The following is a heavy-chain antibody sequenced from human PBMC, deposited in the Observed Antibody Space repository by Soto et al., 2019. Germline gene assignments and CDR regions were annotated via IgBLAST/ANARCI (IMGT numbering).Heavy chain of an antibody. D-gene: IGHD3-22*01. CDR2: ISYDGSNK. CDR1: GFTFSSYS. Sequence: GESLKISCAASGFTFSSYSMHWVRQAPGKGLEWLAVISYDGSNKYYVESVKGRFTISRDNSKNTLSLQINSLRAEDTAVYYCARDGYFYDGGGQYPDYWGQGNLVTVSS. V-gene: IGHV3-30-3*01. CDR3: ARDGYFYDGGGQYPDY. J-gene: IGHJ4*02.